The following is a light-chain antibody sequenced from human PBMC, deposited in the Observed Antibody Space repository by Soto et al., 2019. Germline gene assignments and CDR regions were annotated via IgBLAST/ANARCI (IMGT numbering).Light chain of an antibody. CDR3: QHRYNWLIT. CDR1: QSVGSY. Sequence: EIVLTQSPATLSLSPGERATLSCRASQSVGSYLGWYQQRPGQAPRLLIYDVSNRATGIPARFSGSGSGTDFTLTISSLEPEDFAVYYCQHRYNWLITFGQGTRLEIK. J-gene: IGKJ5*01. V-gene: IGKV3-11*01. CDR2: DVS.